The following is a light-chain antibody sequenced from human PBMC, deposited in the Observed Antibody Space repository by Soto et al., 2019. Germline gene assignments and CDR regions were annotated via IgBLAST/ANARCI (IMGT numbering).Light chain of an antibody. CDR1: QSVTSSY. Sequence: EIVLTQSPGTLSLSPGERATLSCRASQSVTSSYLAWYQQKPGQAPRLFIYAASSMATGIPDRFSGRGSGTDFTHNISRLELDDFAMYYCQQYGSSTWTFGQGTKVEIK. J-gene: IGKJ1*01. CDR3: QQYGSSTWT. CDR2: AAS. V-gene: IGKV3-20*01.